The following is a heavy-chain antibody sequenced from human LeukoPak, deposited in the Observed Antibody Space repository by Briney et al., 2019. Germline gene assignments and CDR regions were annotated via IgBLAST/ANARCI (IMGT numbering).Heavy chain of an antibody. CDR3: ARFTFGGVNGD. J-gene: IGHJ4*02. CDR1: GGTFSSYT. Sequence: SVKVSCKASGGTFSSYTISWVRQAPGQGLEWMGRIIPILGIANYAQKFQGRVTITADKSTSTAYMELSSLRSEDTAVYYCARFTFGGVNGDWGQGTLVTVSS. CDR2: IIPILGIA. V-gene: IGHV1-69*02. D-gene: IGHD3-3*01.